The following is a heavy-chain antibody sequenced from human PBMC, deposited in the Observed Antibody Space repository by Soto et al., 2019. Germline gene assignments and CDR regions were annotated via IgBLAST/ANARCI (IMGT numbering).Heavy chain of an antibody. CDR1: GGSISSYY. D-gene: IGHD6-13*01. J-gene: IGHJ5*02. Sequence: SEPLSLTCTVSGGSISSYYWSWIRQPAGKGLEWIGRIYTSGSTNYNPSLKSRVTMSVDTSKNQFSLKLSSVTAADTAVYYCARVRRSSSKYWFDPWGQGTLVTVSS. CDR3: ARVRRSSSKYWFDP. V-gene: IGHV4-4*07. CDR2: IYTSGST.